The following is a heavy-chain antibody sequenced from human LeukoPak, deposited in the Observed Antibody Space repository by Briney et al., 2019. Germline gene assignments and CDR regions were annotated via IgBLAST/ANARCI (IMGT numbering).Heavy chain of an antibody. CDR2: IQYDGSNE. V-gene: IGHV3-30*02. Sequence: GGSLRLSCAASTFSFSTYGMYWVSSYGIHWVRQAPGKGLEWVAYIQYDGSNEQYGDSVKGRFTISRDNAKNSLYLQMNSLRVEDSAVYYCATDLIHYYASGAKTWGQGTLVTVSS. CDR3: ATDLIHYYASGAKT. CDR1: TFSFSTYG. D-gene: IGHD3-10*01. J-gene: IGHJ5*02.